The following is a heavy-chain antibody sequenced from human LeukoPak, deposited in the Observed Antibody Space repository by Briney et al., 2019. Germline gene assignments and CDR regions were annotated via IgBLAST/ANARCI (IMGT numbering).Heavy chain of an antibody. D-gene: IGHD3-10*01. J-gene: IGHJ4*02. V-gene: IGHV3-48*03. CDR2: ISSSGSTI. CDR1: GFTFSSYE. Sequence: PGGSLRLSCAASGFTFSSYEMNWVRQAPGKGLEWASYISSSGSTIFYADSVKGRFTISRDNAKNSLYLQMNSLRAEDTAVYYCASGKIGDLLYIFDYWGQGTLVTVSS. CDR3: ASGKIGDLLYIFDY.